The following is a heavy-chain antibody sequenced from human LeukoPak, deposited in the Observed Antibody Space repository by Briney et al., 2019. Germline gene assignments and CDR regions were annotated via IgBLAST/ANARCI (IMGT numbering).Heavy chain of an antibody. D-gene: IGHD3-22*01. J-gene: IGHJ4*02. CDR1: GFTFSPYT. CDR2: ISTNGGST. Sequence: GGSLRLSCAASGFTFSPYTMHWVRQAPGKGLEYVSAISTNGGSTYYADSVKGRFTISRDNSKNTLYLQMSSLRTEDTAVYYCVKDANYYDSSGYYDYWGQGTLVTVSS. CDR3: VKDANYYDSSGYYDY. V-gene: IGHV3-64D*06.